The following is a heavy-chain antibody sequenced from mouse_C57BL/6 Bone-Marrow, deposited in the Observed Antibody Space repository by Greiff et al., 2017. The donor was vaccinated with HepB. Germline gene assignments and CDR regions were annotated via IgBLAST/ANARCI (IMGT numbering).Heavy chain of an antibody. Sequence: DVMLVESGGDLVKPGGSLKLSCAASGFTFSSYGMSWVRQTPDKRLEWVATISSGGSYTYYPASVKGRFTISRDNAKNNLYLQMSHLKSEDTAMYYCARDYYSKGDYWGQGTTLTVSS. D-gene: IGHD2-5*01. V-gene: IGHV5-6*02. CDR1: GFTFSSYG. CDR3: ARDYYSKGDY. J-gene: IGHJ2*01. CDR2: ISSGGSYT.